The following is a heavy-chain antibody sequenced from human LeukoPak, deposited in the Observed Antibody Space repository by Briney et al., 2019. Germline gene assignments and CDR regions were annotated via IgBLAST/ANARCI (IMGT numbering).Heavy chain of an antibody. J-gene: IGHJ2*01. D-gene: IGHD3-3*01. CDR3: ARDWIFKIGSVVVSYFDL. CDR1: GGSISSGSYY. CDR2: IYTSGST. Sequence: SETLSLTCTVSGGSISSGSYYWSWIRQPAGKGLEWIGRIYTSGSTNYNPSLKSRVTISVDTSKNQFSLKLSSVTAADTAVYYCARDWIFKIGSVVVSYFDLWGRGTLVTVSS. V-gene: IGHV4-61*02.